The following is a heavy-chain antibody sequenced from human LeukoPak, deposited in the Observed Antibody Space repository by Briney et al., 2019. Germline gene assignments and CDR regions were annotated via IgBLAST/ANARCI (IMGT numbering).Heavy chain of an antibody. Sequence: ASVKVSFTASGYTFTSYGISWVRQAPGQGLEWMGWISAYNGNTNYAQKLQGRVTMTTDTSTSTAYMELRSLRSDDTAVYYCARVLRYFDLIDYWGQGTLVTVSS. CDR1: GYTFTSYG. D-gene: IGHD3-9*01. V-gene: IGHV1-18*01. CDR3: ARVLRYFDLIDY. CDR2: ISAYNGNT. J-gene: IGHJ4*02.